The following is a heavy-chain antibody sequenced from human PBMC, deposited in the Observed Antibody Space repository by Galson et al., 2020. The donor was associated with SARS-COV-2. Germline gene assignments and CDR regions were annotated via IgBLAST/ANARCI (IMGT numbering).Heavy chain of an antibody. CDR3: AHRLPTAEFDY. CDR1: GFTLSTSGVG. J-gene: IGHJ4*02. Sequence: SSPTPAKPTQPPPLTCTSSGFTLSTSGVGVGWIRQPPGKALEWLAPIYSDDDKRYSPSLKSRLTITKDTSKNQVVLTMTNMDPVDTATYYCAHRLPTAEFDYWGQGTLVTVSS. CDR2: IYSDDDK. D-gene: IGHD4-17*01. V-gene: IGHV2-5*02.